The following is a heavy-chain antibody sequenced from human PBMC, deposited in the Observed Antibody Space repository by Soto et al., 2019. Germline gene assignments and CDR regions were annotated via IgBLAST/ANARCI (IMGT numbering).Heavy chain of an antibody. D-gene: IGHD2-2*01. V-gene: IGHV3-30-3*01. CDR3: ARDAWAVVVPAAKSGYYGMDV. Sequence: QVQLVESGGGVVQPGRSLRLSCAASGFTFSSYAMHWVRQAPGKGLEWVAVISYDGSNKYYADSVKGRFTISRDNSKNTLYLQMNSLRAEETAVYYCARDAWAVVVPAAKSGYYGMDVWGQGTTVTVSS. CDR2: ISYDGSNK. J-gene: IGHJ6*02. CDR1: GFTFSSYA.